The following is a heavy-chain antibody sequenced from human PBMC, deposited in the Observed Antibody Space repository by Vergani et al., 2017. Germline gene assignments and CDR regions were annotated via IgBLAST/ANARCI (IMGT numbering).Heavy chain of an antibody. Sequence: QVQLQESGPGLVKPSETLSLTCNVSGGSISTYYWSWIRQPPGKALEWIGYIYYSGSTKYNPSLTSRVTILVDTSKNQLSLYLSSVTAADTAVYYCARANYYYYGMDVWGPGTTVTVSS. CDR2: IYYSGST. CDR1: GGSISTYY. CDR3: ARANYYYYGMDV. J-gene: IGHJ6*02. V-gene: IGHV4-59*01. D-gene: IGHD3-10*01.